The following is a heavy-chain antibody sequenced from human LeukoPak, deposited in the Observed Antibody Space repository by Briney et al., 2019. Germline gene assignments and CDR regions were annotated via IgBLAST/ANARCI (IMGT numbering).Heavy chain of an antibody. CDR1: GFTFSSYG. Sequence: AGGSLRLSCAASGFTFSSYGVSWVRQAPGKGLEWVSAISGGGVSTYYADSVKGRFTISRDNSKNTLYLQMNTLRAEDTAVYYCAKDYEPLVGVHRWGDWFDPWGQGTLVTVSS. CDR3: AKDYEPLVGVHRWGDWFDP. V-gene: IGHV3-23*01. J-gene: IGHJ5*02. D-gene: IGHD1-26*01. CDR2: ISGGGVST.